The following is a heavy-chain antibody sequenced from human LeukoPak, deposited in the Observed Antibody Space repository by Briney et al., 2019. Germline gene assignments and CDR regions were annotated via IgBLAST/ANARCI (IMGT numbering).Heavy chain of an antibody. V-gene: IGHV3-23*01. D-gene: IGHD3-10*01. CDR2: ISGSGGST. CDR3: AKGTYGSGSYPYFDY. J-gene: IGHJ4*02. CDR1: GFTLSSYA. Sequence: GGSLRLSCAASGFTLSSYAMSWVRQAPGKGLEWVSAISGSGGSTYYADSVKGRFTISRDNSKNTLYLQMNSLRAEDTAVYYCAKGTYGSGSYPYFDYWGQGTLVTVSS.